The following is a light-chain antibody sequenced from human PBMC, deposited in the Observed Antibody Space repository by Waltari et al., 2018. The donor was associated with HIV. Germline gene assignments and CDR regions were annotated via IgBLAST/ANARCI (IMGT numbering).Light chain of an antibody. J-gene: IGLJ2*01. CDR2: EFT. Sequence: QSALTQPPSASGSPGQSVTIPCTGPISDVDGYASASWYQHHPGKAPKLIIYEFTKRPSGVPDRFSGSKSDYTASLTVSGLQAEDEADYYCTSYTGSTNLLFGGGTKLTVL. V-gene: IGLV2-8*01. CDR3: TSYTGSTNLL. CDR1: ISDVDGYAS.